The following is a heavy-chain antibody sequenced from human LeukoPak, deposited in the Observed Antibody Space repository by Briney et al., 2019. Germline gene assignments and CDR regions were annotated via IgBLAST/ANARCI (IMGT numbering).Heavy chain of an antibody. CDR1: GYIFTSYG. J-gene: IGHJ5*02. Sequence: ASVKVSCKASGYIFTSYGITWVRQAPGQGLEWMGWISAYNGDTNYAQKLQGRVTMTTDTSTSTAYMELRSLRSDDTAVYYCARGRSIGFGELRLNWFDPWGQGTLVTVSS. V-gene: IGHV1-18*01. CDR2: ISAYNGDT. D-gene: IGHD3-10*01. CDR3: ARGRSIGFGELRLNWFDP.